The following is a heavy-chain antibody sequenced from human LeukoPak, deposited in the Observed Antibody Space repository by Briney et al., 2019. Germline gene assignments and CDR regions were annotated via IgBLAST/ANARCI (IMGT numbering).Heavy chain of an antibody. D-gene: IGHD5-24*01. CDR2: IYYSGST. J-gene: IGHJ4*02. V-gene: IGHV4-59*01. Sequence: SETLSLTCTVSDGSIRNYYWSWIRQSPGKGLEWIGYIYYSGSTNYNPSLKSRVTISIDTSKNQFSLNLSSVTAADTAVYYCASTAGDGYNSFDFWGQGTLVTVSS. CDR3: ASTAGDGYNSFDF. CDR1: DGSIRNYY.